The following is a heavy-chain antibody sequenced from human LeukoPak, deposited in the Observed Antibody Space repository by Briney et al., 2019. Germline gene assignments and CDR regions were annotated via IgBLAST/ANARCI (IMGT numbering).Heavy chain of an antibody. Sequence: SETLSLTCTVSGGSISSYYWSWLRQPPGKGLEWIGYIYYSGSTNYNPSLKSRVTISVDTSKNQFSLKLSSVTAADTAVYYCASVDDWFDPWGQGTLVTVSS. V-gene: IGHV4-59*08. CDR3: ASVDDWFDP. CDR2: IYYSGST. J-gene: IGHJ5*02. D-gene: IGHD5-12*01. CDR1: GGSISSYY.